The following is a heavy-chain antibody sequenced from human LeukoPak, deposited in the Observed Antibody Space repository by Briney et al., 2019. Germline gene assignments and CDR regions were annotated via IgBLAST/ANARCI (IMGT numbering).Heavy chain of an antibody. CDR2: VYYSGST. CDR1: GGSISSYY. J-gene: IGHJ4*02. V-gene: IGHV4-59*01. D-gene: IGHD3-22*01. CDR3: ARAGSGYYPFDD. Sequence: SSETLSLTCTVSGGSISSYYWSWIRQPPGNGLEWIGYVYYSGSTNYNPSLKSRVTISVDTSNNQFSLKLSSVTAADTAVYYCARAGSGYYPFDDWGQGTLVTVSS.